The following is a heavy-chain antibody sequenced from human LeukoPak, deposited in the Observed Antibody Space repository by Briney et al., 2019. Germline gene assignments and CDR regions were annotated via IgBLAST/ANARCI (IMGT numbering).Heavy chain of an antibody. D-gene: IGHD3-22*01. CDR2: IYYSGST. V-gene: IGHV4-31*03. CDR3: ARVLHYYDSSGYYALYFDY. Sequence: PSETLSLTCTVSGGSISSGGYYWSWIRQHPGKGLEWIGYIYYSGSTYYNPSLKSRVTISVDTSKNQFSLKLSSVTAADTAVYYCARVLHYYDSSGYYALYFDYWGQGTLVTVSS. J-gene: IGHJ4*02. CDR1: GGSISSGGYY.